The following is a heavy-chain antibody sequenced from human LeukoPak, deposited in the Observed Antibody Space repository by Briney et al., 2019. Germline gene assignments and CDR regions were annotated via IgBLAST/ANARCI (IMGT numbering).Heavy chain of an antibody. CDR3: ARGPGSGGGLPFDH. D-gene: IGHD2-15*01. V-gene: IGHV4-39*07. CDR2: IYYNGNT. CDR1: GGSISHSNYY. J-gene: IGHJ4*02. Sequence: SETLSLTCTVSGGSISHSNYYWVWIRQPPWKGLEWIGSIYYNGNTYYSPSLKSRVTISIDTSKNQFSLKLNSVTAADTAVYYCARGPGSGGGLPFDHWGQGTLVSVSS.